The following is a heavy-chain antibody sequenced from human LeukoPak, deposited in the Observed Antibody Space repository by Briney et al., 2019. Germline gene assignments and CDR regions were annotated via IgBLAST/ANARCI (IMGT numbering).Heavy chain of an antibody. CDR1: AGSISSYY. CDR3: ARLYSSSLGRVFDY. Sequence: SETLSLTCTVSAGSISSYYWSWIRQPPGKGLEWIGYIYYSGSTNYNPSLKSRVTISVDTSKNQFSLKLSSVTAADTAVYYCARLYSSSLGRVFDYWGQGTLVTVSS. V-gene: IGHV4-59*01. CDR2: IYYSGST. D-gene: IGHD6-13*01. J-gene: IGHJ4*02.